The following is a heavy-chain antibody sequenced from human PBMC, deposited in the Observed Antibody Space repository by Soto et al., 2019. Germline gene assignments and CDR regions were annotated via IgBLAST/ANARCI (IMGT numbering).Heavy chain of an antibody. CDR1: GFTFSSYG. V-gene: IGHV3-30*18. Sequence: GGSLRLSCAASGFTFSSYGMHWVRQAPGKGLEWVAVISYDGSNKYYADSVKGRFTISRDNSKNTLYLQMNSLRAEDTAVYYCAKDYSGSYYWDAFDIWGQGTMVTVSS. D-gene: IGHD1-26*01. CDR2: ISYDGSNK. J-gene: IGHJ3*02. CDR3: AKDYSGSYYWDAFDI.